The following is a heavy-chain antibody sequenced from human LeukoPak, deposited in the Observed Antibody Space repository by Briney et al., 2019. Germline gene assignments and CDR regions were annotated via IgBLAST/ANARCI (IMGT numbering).Heavy chain of an antibody. J-gene: IGHJ4*02. CDR3: ARVGSTGYFDY. CDR1: GVSISSGDYY. V-gene: IGHV4-30-4*01. CDR2: IYYSGST. Sequence: PSQTLSLTCTVSGVSISSGDYYWSWIRQPPGKGLEWIGYIYYSGSTYYNPSLKSRVTISVDTSKNQFSLKLSSVTAADTAVYYCARVGSTGYFDYWGQGTLVTVSS.